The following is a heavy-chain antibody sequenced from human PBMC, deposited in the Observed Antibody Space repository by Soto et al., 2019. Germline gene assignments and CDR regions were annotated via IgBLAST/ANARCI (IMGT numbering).Heavy chain of an antibody. Sequence: PGGSLRVCCGASGFRFSVSPMHWGRQAPGKGPEWVALISNDGTKKFYADSVKGRFSISRDNSKSTLYLQVDSLRPEDSAVYYCARDPKTSGGQNWAFNYFDSWGQGTLVTVSS. D-gene: IGHD7-27*01. J-gene: IGHJ4*02. V-gene: IGHV3-30-3*01. CDR1: GFRFSVSP. CDR2: ISNDGTKK. CDR3: ARDPKTSGGQNWAFNYFDS.